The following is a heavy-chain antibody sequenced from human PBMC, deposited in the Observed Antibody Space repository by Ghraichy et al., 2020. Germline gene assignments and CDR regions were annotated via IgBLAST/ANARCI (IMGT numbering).Heavy chain of an antibody. CDR1: GFTFSTYG. CDR3: ARSYYDSSGYSMDY. J-gene: IGHJ4*02. D-gene: IGHD3-22*01. V-gene: IGHV3-64*01. Sequence: GGSLRLSCAASGFTFSTYGMHWVRQAPGKGLEYVSAISSNGVYTYYANSVKGRFTISRDNSKNMMYLQMGSLRAEDMAVSYCARSYYDSSGYSMDYWGQGTLVTVSS. CDR2: ISSNGVYT.